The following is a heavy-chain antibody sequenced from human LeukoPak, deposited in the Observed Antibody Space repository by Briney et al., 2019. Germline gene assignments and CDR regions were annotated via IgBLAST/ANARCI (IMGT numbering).Heavy chain of an antibody. D-gene: IGHD3-10*01. CDR1: GFTFSSYG. Sequence: GGSLRLSCAAPGFTFSSYGMSWVRQAPGKGLEWVSAISGSGGSTYYADSVKGRFTISRDNAKNTLFLQMNTLRAEDTAVYYCAREYGFGSGSYYPWGQGTLVTVSS. CDR3: AREYGFGSGSYYP. CDR2: ISGSGGST. J-gene: IGHJ5*02. V-gene: IGHV3-23*01.